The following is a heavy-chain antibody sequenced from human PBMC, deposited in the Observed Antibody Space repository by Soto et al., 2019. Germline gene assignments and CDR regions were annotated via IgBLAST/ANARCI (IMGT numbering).Heavy chain of an antibody. V-gene: IGHV4-4*07. D-gene: IGHD4-17*01. CDR1: GCTLRGYH. CDR3: ARESVSLTLFDY. Sequence: SETLSLTCAVSGCTLRGYHWNWVRQPAGKGLEWIGRVHSTGSTDYNPSVKSRITVSLDTSKKQFSLKLKSVTAADTALYFCARESVSLTLFDYWGQGIQVTVSS. J-gene: IGHJ4*02. CDR2: VHSTGST.